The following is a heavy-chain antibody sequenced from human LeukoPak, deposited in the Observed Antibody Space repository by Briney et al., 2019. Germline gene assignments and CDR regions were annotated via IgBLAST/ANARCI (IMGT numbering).Heavy chain of an antibody. CDR3: ATRAGYRAFDY. CDR1: GFTFSNYG. CDR2: ISDSGGKT. D-gene: IGHD1-1*01. V-gene: IGHV3-23*01. Sequence: PGGSLRLSCAASGFTFSNYGVNWVRQAPGKGLEWVSVISDSGGKTHYADSVKGRFTISRDNSKNTLYLQMNSLRLEDTAVYYCATRAGYRAFDYWGQGTLVTVSS. J-gene: IGHJ4*02.